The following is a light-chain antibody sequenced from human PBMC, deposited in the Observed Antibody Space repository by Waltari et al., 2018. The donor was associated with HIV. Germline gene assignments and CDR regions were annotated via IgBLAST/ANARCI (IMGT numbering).Light chain of an antibody. Sequence: QSALTQPRSVSGSPGPSVTIPCTGTSSDVGGYDSVSWYLQHPGKVPKLIIYEVIKRPSGVPDRFSGSKSGNTASLTISGLQTEDEADYFCCSYAGTYTYVLFGGGTKLTVL. CDR2: EVI. J-gene: IGLJ3*02. CDR1: SSDVGGYDS. CDR3: CSYAGTYTYVL. V-gene: IGLV2-11*01.